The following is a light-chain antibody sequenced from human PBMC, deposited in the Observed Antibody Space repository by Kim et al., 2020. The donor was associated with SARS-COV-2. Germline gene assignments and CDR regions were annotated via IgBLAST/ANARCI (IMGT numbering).Light chain of an antibody. CDR2: DAS. CDR3: QQYGSTLLT. J-gene: IGKJ4*01. CDR1: QSVSSNY. Sequence: EIVLTQSPGTLSLSPGERATLSCRASQSVSSNYLAWYQQKPGQAPRLLIYDASSSATGIPDRFSGSGSGTDFTLTISRLEPEDFAVFYCQQYGSTLLTFGGGTKVDIK. V-gene: IGKV3-20*01.